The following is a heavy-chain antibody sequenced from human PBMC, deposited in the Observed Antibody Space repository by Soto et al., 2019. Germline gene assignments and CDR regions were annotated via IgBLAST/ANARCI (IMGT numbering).Heavy chain of an antibody. D-gene: IGHD3-22*01. V-gene: IGHV1-69*13. Sequence: SVKVSCKTSGGTFSSYAISGVRQAPGQGLEWMGGIIPIFGTANYAQKFQGRVTITADESTSTAYMELSSLRSEDTAVYYCARDDYYDSRGYYSNNAFDISGQGTMVTVSS. J-gene: IGHJ3*02. CDR1: GGTFSSYA. CDR3: ARDDYYDSRGYYSNNAFDI. CDR2: IIPIFGTA.